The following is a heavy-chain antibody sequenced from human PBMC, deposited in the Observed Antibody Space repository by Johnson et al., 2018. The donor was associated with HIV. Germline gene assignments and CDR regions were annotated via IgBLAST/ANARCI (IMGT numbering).Heavy chain of an antibody. CDR1: GFTFSSYW. D-gene: IGHD6-19*01. Sequence: DVQLVESGGGLVQPGGSLRLSCAASGFTFSSYWMSWVRQAPGKGLEWVANIKQDGSEKYYVDSVKGRFTISRDNAKNSLYLQMNSLRAEDTAVYYCARVSGWIAVVDDAFDIWGQGTMVTVSS. CDR3: ARVSGWIAVVDDAFDI. J-gene: IGHJ3*02. V-gene: IGHV3-7*01. CDR2: IKQDGSEK.